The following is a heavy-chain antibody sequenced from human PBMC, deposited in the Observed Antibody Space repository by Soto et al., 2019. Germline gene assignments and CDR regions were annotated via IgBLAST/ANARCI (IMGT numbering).Heavy chain of an antibody. CDR1: GYTFTDYY. J-gene: IGHJ6*02. D-gene: IGHD2-2*02. V-gene: IGHV1-2*02. CDR2: INPNSGAT. Sequence: QVQLVQSRAEVKKPGASVNVACKASGYTFTDYYIYWLRQAPGHGLEWMGWINPNSGATNYAHNFQRRVTMTRDTSIRAAYMELSRLSYDDTAVYYCAKDQGGYMVSGMDVWGQGTTVTVSS. CDR3: AKDQGGYMVSGMDV.